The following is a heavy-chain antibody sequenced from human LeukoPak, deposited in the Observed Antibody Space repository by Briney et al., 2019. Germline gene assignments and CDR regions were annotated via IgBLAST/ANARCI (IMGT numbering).Heavy chain of an antibody. CDR3: ARVHTYYYDSSGYWNEWDY. CDR2: MNPNSGNT. Sequence: GASVKVSCKASGYTFTSYDINWVRQATGQGLEWMGWMNPNSGNTGYAQKFQGRVTMTRNTSISTAYMELSSLRSEDTAVYYCARVHTYYYDSSGYWNEWDYWGQGTLVTVSS. V-gene: IGHV1-8*01. CDR1: GYTFTSYD. J-gene: IGHJ4*02. D-gene: IGHD3-22*01.